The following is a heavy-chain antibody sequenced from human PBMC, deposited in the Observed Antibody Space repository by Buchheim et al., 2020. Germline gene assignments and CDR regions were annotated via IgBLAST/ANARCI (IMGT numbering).Heavy chain of an antibody. D-gene: IGHD3-3*01. Sequence: QVQLVQSGAEVKKPGASVKVSCKASGYTFTNNAIHWVRQAPGQRLEWMGGINVASGNTKYSQKFQVRVTITRDTSASPSYMELSSLRSEDTAVYYCARRWSGTYGMDVWGQGTT. CDR2: INVASGNT. J-gene: IGHJ6*02. CDR1: GYTFTNNA. V-gene: IGHV1-3*01. CDR3: ARRWSGTYGMDV.